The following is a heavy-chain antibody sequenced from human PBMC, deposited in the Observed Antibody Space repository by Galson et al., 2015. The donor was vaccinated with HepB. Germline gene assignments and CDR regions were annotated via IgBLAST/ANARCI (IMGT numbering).Heavy chain of an antibody. CDR3: STDADF. J-gene: IGHJ4*02. V-gene: IGHV3-15*04. CDR1: EFKVYIVW. Sequence: SVELSCAGAEFKVYIVWVDWVGQPAGHGLGWGGRSETDADGEATDYAAPVEDRFAISRDDSTKTVYLQMNSLKTEDTAIYYCSTDADFWGQGTLVTVSS. CDR2: SETDADGEAT.